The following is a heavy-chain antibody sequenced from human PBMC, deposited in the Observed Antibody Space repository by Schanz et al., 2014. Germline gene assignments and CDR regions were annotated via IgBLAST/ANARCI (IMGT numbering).Heavy chain of an antibody. J-gene: IGHJ4*02. V-gene: IGHV3-23*01. CDR1: GFAFSSYG. D-gene: IGHD3-10*01. Sequence: EVQLLESGGGLVQPGGSLRLSCLASGFAFSSYGMNWLRQAPGKGLEWVSVIGVDGTTTYYADSVKGRFTISRDNSKNTLYLQMNSLRPEDTAVYYCAKYRGYCRVSGSYRELESWGQGTLVTVSS. CDR2: IGVDGTTT. CDR3: AKYRGYCRVSGSYRELES.